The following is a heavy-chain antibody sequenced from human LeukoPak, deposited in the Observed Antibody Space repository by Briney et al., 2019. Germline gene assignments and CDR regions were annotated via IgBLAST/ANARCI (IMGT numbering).Heavy chain of an antibody. CDR2: IYSSGST. Sequence: SETLSLTCAVYGGSFSSYYWSWIRQPPGKGLERIGYIYSSGSTNYSPSLKSRVTISVDTSKKQFSLKLSSVTAADTAVYYCARDGGGYYRRDYYYYMDVWGKGTTVTVSS. D-gene: IGHD3-3*01. CDR1: GGSFSSYY. V-gene: IGHV4-59*01. J-gene: IGHJ6*03. CDR3: ARDGGGYYRRDYYYYMDV.